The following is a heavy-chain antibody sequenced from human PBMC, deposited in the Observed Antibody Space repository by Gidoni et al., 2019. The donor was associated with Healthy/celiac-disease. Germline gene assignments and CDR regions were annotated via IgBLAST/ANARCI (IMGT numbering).Heavy chain of an antibody. CDR3: AKDGGYGDSFDY. V-gene: IGHV3-30*18. Sequence: QVQLVESGGGVVQPGRSLRLSCAASGCTFSSYGMHWVRQAPGKGLEWVAVISYDGSNKYYADSVKGRFTISRDNSKNTLYLQMNSLRAEDTAVYYCAKDGGYGDSFDYWGQGTLVTVSS. CDR1: GCTFSSYG. J-gene: IGHJ4*02. CDR2: ISYDGSNK. D-gene: IGHD4-17*01.